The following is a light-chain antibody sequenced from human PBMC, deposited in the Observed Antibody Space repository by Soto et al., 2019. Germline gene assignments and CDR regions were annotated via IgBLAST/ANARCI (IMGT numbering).Light chain of an antibody. V-gene: IGKV1-39*01. CDR3: QQSYRTPYT. CDR1: QGISTY. J-gene: IGKJ2*01. CDR2: AAS. Sequence: DIQMTQSPSSLSASVGDRVTITCRASQGISTYLIWYQQRQGKAPKLLMYAASNLVSGVPSRFSGSGSGTEFTLTISSLQPQDFATYYCQQSYRTPYTFGQGTKLETK.